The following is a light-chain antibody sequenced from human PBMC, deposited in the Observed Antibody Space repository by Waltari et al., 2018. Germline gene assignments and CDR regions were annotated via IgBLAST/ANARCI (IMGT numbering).Light chain of an antibody. CDR2: WAS. CDR3: QQYYSTPRT. Sequence: DIVMTQSPDSLAVSLGERATINCKSSQSVLYSSNNKNYLAWYQQKPGQPPKLLIYWASTRESGVPDRFIGSGSVTDFTLTISSLQAEDVAVYYCQQYYSTPRTFGQGTKVEIK. J-gene: IGKJ1*01. V-gene: IGKV4-1*01. CDR1: QSVLYSSNNKNY.